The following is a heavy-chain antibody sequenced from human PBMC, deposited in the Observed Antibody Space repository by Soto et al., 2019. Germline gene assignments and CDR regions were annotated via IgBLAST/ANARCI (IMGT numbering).Heavy chain of an antibody. D-gene: IGHD3-22*01. CDR1: GFTFSSYW. CDR3: ARERMRDYYDSSGYFYYYGMDV. J-gene: IGHJ6*02. V-gene: IGHV3-7*03. CDR2: IKQDGSEK. Sequence: GGSLRLSCAASGFTFSSYWMSWVRQAPGKXLEWVANIKQDGSEKYYVDSVKGRFTISRDNAKNSLYLQMNSLRAEDTAVYYCARERMRDYYDSSGYFYYYGMDVWGQGSTVTVSS.